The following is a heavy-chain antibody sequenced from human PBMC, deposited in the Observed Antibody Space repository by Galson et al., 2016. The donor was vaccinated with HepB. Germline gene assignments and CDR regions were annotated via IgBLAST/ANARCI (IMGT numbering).Heavy chain of an antibody. Sequence: SLRLSCAASGFMFSGYGMHWVRQAPGKGLEWVAIIWSDGNQYLYADSVKGRFTISRDNSKNTLYLQMNSLRAEDTAVYYCARVPSSGWFDYWGQGTLVTVSS. V-gene: IGHV3-33*01. J-gene: IGHJ4*02. D-gene: IGHD6-19*01. CDR3: ARVPSSGWFDY. CDR2: IWSDGNQY. CDR1: GFMFSGYG.